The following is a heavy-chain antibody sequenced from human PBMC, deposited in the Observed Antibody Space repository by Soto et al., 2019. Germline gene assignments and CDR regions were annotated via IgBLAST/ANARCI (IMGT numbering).Heavy chain of an antibody. CDR1: GFTFSSYA. J-gene: IGHJ6*03. Sequence: GGSLRLSCAASGFTFSSYAMSWVRQAPGKGLEWVSAISGSGGSTYYADSVKGRFTISRDNSKNTLYLQMNSLRAEDTAVYYCAKDGRGYSGYDPRALYYYYMDVWGKGTTVTVSS. V-gene: IGHV3-23*01. D-gene: IGHD5-12*01. CDR2: ISGSGGST. CDR3: AKDGRGYSGYDPRALYYYYMDV.